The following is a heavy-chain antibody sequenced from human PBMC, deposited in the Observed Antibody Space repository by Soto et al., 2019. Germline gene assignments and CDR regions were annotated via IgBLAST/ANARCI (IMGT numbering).Heavy chain of an antibody. CDR3: ARVRTYYDSSGSLDY. Sequence: ASVKVSFKASGYTFTGYFMHWVRQAPGQGLEWMGWINPNSGDTNYAQKFQGRVTMTRDMSISTAYMELRRLTSDDTAVYYCARVRTYYDSSGSLDYWGQGTLVTVSS. D-gene: IGHD3-22*01. V-gene: IGHV1-2*02. CDR2: INPNSGDT. J-gene: IGHJ4*02. CDR1: GYTFTGYF.